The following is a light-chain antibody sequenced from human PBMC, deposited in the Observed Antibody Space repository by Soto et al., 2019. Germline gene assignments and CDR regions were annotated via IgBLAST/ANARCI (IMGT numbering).Light chain of an antibody. CDR2: LTS. J-gene: IGKJ1*01. CDR1: QYINTR. V-gene: IGKV3-11*01. Sequence: IVLPPSPATLSSFPSYRVALSCRASQYINTRLAWYQHKPGQAPRLLIYLTSNRAAGIPARFSGSGSGTDFTLTISDVEPEDFAVYYCHHRQSYPRTFGQGTKVDIK. CDR3: HHRQSYPRT.